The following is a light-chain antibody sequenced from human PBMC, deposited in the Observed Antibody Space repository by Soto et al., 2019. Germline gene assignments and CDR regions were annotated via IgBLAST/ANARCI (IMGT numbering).Light chain of an antibody. CDR3: SSYTSSITLV. Sequence: QSALTQPASVSGSPGQSITLSCTGTSSDVGGYDSVSWYQHHPGKAPKLMIYDVSSRPSGVSNRFSGSKSGNTAPLTISGLQAEDEADYYCSSYTSSITLVFGGGTKLTVL. V-gene: IGLV2-14*03. CDR2: DVS. CDR1: SSDVGGYDS. J-gene: IGLJ2*01.